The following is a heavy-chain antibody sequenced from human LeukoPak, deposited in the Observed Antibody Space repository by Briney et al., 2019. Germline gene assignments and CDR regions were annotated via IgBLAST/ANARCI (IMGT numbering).Heavy chain of an antibody. CDR2: INPNSGNT. V-gene: IGHV1-8*01. CDR1: GYTFTSYD. Sequence: ASVKVSCKASGYTFTSYDINWVRQATGQGLEWMGWINPNSGNTGYAQKFQGRVTMTRNTSISTAYMELSSLRSEDTAVYYCARDPRRYYDSSGRYWDWYFDLWGRGTLVTVSS. J-gene: IGHJ2*01. CDR3: ARDPRRYYDSSGRYWDWYFDL. D-gene: IGHD3-22*01.